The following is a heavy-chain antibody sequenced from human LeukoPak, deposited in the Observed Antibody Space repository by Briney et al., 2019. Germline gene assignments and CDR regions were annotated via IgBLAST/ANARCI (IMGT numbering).Heavy chain of an antibody. CDR1: GGSISSGDNY. V-gene: IGHV4-31*03. J-gene: IGHJ4*02. CDR2: IYDSGST. Sequence: PSQTLSLTCTVSGGSISSGDNYWRWIRQHPGKGLEWIGYIYDSGSTYYNPSLKSRVTISVETSKNQFSLKLNSVTAADTAVYYCARHIGAGTFDYWGQGTLVTVSS. D-gene: IGHD6-13*01. CDR3: ARHIGAGTFDY.